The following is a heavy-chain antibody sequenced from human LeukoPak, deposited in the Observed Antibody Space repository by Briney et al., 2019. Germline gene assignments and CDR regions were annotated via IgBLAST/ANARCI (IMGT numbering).Heavy chain of an antibody. Sequence: SETLSLTCTVSGGSISSSSYYWGWIRQPPGKGLEWIGTIYYSGSPYYNPSLESRVTISVDTSKNQFSLKLISVTAADTAVYYCARLSATGGSNWFDPWGQGTLVTVSS. D-gene: IGHD6-13*01. CDR3: ARLSATGGSNWFDP. J-gene: IGHJ5*02. CDR2: IYYSGSP. V-gene: IGHV4-39*07. CDR1: GGSISSSSYY.